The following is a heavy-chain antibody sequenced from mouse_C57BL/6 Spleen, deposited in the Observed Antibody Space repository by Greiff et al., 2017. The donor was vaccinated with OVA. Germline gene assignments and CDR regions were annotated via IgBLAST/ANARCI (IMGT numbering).Heavy chain of an antibody. Sequence: EVQRVESGPELVKPGASVKIPCKASGYTFTDYNMDWVKQSHGKSLEWIGDINPNNGGTNYNQKFKGKATLTVDKSSSTAYMENRSLTSEDTAVYYCARGRYYYGPPRYFDVWGTGTTVTVSS. CDR3: ARGRYYYGPPRYFDV. J-gene: IGHJ1*03. V-gene: IGHV1-18*01. D-gene: IGHD1-1*01. CDR2: INPNNGGT. CDR1: GYTFTDYN.